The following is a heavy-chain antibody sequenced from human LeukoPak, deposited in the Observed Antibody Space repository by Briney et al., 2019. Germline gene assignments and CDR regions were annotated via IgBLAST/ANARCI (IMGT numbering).Heavy chain of an antibody. CDR1: GYSISSGYY. CDR3: ARDRAGKGYFDY. J-gene: IGHJ4*02. Sequence: LETLSLTCAVSGYSISSGYYWGWIRQPPGKGLEWIGSIYHSGSTNYNPSLKSRVTISVDTSKNQFSLKLSSVTAADTAVYYCARDRAGKGYFDYWGQGTLVTVSS. V-gene: IGHV4-38-2*02. D-gene: IGHD6-19*01. CDR2: IYHSGST.